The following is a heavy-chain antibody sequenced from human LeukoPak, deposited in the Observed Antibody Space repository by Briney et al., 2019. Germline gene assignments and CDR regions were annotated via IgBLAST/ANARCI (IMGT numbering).Heavy chain of an antibody. Sequence: GASVKVSCKASGYTFTGYYMHWVRQAPGQGLEWMGRINPNSGGTNYAQKFQGRVTMTRDTSISTAYMELSSLRSEDTAVYYCARAAPYYDFWSGYPFDYWGQGTLVTVSS. D-gene: IGHD3-3*01. J-gene: IGHJ4*02. CDR3: ARAAPYYDFWSGYPFDY. CDR1: GYTFTGYY. CDR2: INPNSGGT. V-gene: IGHV1-2*06.